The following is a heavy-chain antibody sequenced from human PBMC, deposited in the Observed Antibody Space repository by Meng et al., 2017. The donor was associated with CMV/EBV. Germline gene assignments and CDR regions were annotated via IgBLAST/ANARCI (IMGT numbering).Heavy chain of an antibody. Sequence: ASVKVSCKASGYTFTSYDINWVRQATGQGLEWMGWMNPNSGNTGYAQKFQGRVTMTRNTSISTAYTELSSLRSEDTAVYYCARAPSPLYCSSTSCYTGGMDVWGQGTTVTVSS. CDR3: ARAPSPLYCSSTSCYTGGMDV. V-gene: IGHV1-8*01. D-gene: IGHD2-2*02. CDR1: GYTFTSYD. CDR2: MNPNSGNT. J-gene: IGHJ6*02.